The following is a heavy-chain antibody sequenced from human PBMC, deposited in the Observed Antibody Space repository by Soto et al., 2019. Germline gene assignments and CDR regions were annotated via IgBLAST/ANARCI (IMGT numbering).Heavy chain of an antibody. V-gene: IGHV4-59*01. CDR2: IYYSGST. J-gene: IGHJ5*02. Sequence: SETLSLNCTVSGGSISSYYWSWIRQPPGKGLEWIGYIYYSGSTNYNPSLKSRVTISVDTSKNQFSLKLSSVTAADTAVYYCARYHMVRGPYNWFDPWGQGTLVTVSS. D-gene: IGHD3-10*01. CDR1: GGSISSYY. CDR3: ARYHMVRGPYNWFDP.